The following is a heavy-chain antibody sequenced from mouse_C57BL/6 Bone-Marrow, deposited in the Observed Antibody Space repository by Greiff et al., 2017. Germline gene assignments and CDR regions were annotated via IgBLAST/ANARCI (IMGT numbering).Heavy chain of an antibody. CDR3: GRGGRGFAY. CDR1: GYTFTDYY. D-gene: IGHD3-3*01. J-gene: IGHJ3*01. CDR2: INPNNGGT. V-gene: IGHV1-26*01. Sequence: EVQLQQSGPELVKPGASVKISCKASGYTFTDYYMNWVKQSHGKSLEWIGDINPNNGGTSYNQKFKGKATLTVDKSSSTAYMELRSLTSEDSAVYYGGRGGRGFAYWGQGTLVTVSA.